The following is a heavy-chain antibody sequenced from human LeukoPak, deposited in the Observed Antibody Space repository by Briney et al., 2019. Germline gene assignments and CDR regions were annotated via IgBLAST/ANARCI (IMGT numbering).Heavy chain of an antibody. CDR2: ISSRGSTI. CDR1: GFTFSSYE. J-gene: IGHJ4*02. D-gene: IGHD3-22*01. V-gene: IGHV3-48*03. Sequence: GGSLRLSCAASGFTFSSYEMNWVRQAPGKGLEWVSYISSRGSTIYYADSVKGRFTISRDNAKNSLYLQMNSLRAEDTAVYYCAREGLDSSGSKGVDYWGQGTLVTVSS. CDR3: AREGLDSSGSKGVDY.